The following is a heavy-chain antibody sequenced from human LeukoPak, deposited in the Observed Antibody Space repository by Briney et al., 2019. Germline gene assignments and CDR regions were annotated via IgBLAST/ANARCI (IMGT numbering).Heavy chain of an antibody. CDR2: INHSGST. CDR3: ARGGGAAAGSEGAPYMDA. V-gene: IGHV4-34*01. Sequence: SETLSLTCAVYGGSFSGYYWSWIRQPPGKGLEWIGEINHSGSTNYNPSLKSRVTISVDTSKNQFSLKLSSVTAADTAVYYCARGGGAAAGSEGAPYMDAWGKGTTVTVSS. CDR1: GGSFSGYY. J-gene: IGHJ6*03. D-gene: IGHD6-13*01.